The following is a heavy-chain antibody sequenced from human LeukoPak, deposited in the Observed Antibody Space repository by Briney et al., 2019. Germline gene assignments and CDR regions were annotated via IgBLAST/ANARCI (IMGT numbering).Heavy chain of an antibody. CDR3: ARDPSETGELLRR. V-gene: IGHV1-2*02. Sequence: ASVKVSCKASGYMHWVRQAPGRGLEWLGWINPNSGGTNYAQKFQGRVTMTRDTSISTAYMELSRLRSDDTAVYYCARDPSETGELLRRWGQGTLVTVSS. D-gene: IGHD1-26*01. J-gene: IGHJ4*02. CDR2: INPNSGGT. CDR1: GY.